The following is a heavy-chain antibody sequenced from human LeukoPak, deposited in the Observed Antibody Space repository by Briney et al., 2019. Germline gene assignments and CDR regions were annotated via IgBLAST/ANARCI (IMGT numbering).Heavy chain of an antibody. CDR2: INSDESST. D-gene: IGHD3-10*01. J-gene: IGHJ5*02. Sequence: PGGSLRLSCAASGFTFSNYWMHWVRQAPGKGLVWVSRINSDESSTSYADSVKGRFTISRDNAKNTLYLQMNSLRAEDTAVYYCARDGRPTYYYGSGSYYPQYNWFDPWGQGTLVTVSS. CDR1: GFTFSNYW. CDR3: ARDGRPTYYYGSGSYYPQYNWFDP. V-gene: IGHV3-74*01.